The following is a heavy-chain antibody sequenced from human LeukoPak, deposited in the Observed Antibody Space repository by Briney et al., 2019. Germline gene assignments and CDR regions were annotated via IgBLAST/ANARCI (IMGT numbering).Heavy chain of an antibody. CDR1: GGSISSSSNY. V-gene: IGHV4-39*01. Sequence: SETLSLTCTVSGGSISSSSNYWGWIRQPPGRGLEWIVSIYYSGSTYYNPSLNSRVTISADTSKNQFSLKLSSVTAADTAVYYCARQRPSPAVYGSVRKNWFDPWGQGTLVTVSS. CDR2: IYYSGST. CDR3: ARQRPSPAVYGSVRKNWFDP. J-gene: IGHJ5*02. D-gene: IGHD3-10*01.